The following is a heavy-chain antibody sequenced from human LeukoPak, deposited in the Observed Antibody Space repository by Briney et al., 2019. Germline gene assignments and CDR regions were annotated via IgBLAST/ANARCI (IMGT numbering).Heavy chain of an antibody. CDR2: ISGYNGNT. Sequence: ASVKVSCKASGYTFTTYGLTWVRQAPGQGLEWMGWISGYNGNTNYAQKFQARVTMTTDTSTSTAYMELRSLRSDDTAVYYCARTVWAVAGHFDYWGQGTLVTVSS. CDR1: GYTFTTYG. V-gene: IGHV1-18*01. CDR3: ARTVWAVAGHFDY. D-gene: IGHD6-19*01. J-gene: IGHJ4*02.